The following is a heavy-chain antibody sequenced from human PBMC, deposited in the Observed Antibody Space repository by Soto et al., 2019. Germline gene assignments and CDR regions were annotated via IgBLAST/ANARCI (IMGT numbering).Heavy chain of an antibody. Sequence: SVKVSCKASGGTFSSYTISWVRQAPGQGLEWMGRIIPILGIANYAQKFQGRVTITADKSTSTAYMELSSLRSEDTAVYYCARELLEAVAGTSFDYWGQGTLVTVSS. CDR1: GGTFSSYT. CDR2: IIPILGIA. V-gene: IGHV1-69*04. CDR3: ARELLEAVAGTSFDY. J-gene: IGHJ4*02. D-gene: IGHD6-19*01.